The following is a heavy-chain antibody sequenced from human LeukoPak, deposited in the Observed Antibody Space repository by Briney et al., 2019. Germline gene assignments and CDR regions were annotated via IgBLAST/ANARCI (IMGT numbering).Heavy chain of an antibody. CDR2: INPISGGT. J-gene: IGHJ4*01. CDR1: GYSFTTYY. D-gene: IGHD3-16*02. CDR3: ARLSRLEPLHN. V-gene: IGHV1-2*06. Sequence: ASVKVSCKASGYSFTTYYIHWVRQAPGHGLEWMGRINPISGGTDFAQKFRGRFTMTRDTSINTAYMELSSLRFDDTAIYYCARLSRLEPLHNWGQGTQVTVSS.